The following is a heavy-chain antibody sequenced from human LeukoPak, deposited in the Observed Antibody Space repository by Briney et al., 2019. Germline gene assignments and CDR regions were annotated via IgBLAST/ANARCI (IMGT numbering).Heavy chain of an antibody. D-gene: IGHD6-19*01. J-gene: IGHJ4*02. CDR3: ARGESYSSGWSPFDY. CDR2: ISSSSSTI. Sequence: GGSLRLSCAASGFTFSSYSMNWVRQAPGKGLEWVSYISSSSSTIYYADSVKGRFTISRDNAKNSLYLQMNSLRAEDTAVYYCARGESYSSGWSPFDYWGQGTLVTVSS. V-gene: IGHV3-48*01. CDR1: GFTFSSYS.